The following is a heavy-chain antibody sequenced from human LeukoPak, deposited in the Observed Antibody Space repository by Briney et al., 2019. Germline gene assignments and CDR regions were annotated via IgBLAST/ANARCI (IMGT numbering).Heavy chain of an antibody. Sequence: KAGGSLRLSCAASGFTFSSYSMNWVRQAPGKGLEWVSAISSSRSYIYYADSVKGRFTISRDNAKNSLYLQMNSLRAEDTAVYYCASTWGDSSGYYRYFDFWGRGTLVTVSS. D-gene: IGHD3-22*01. J-gene: IGHJ2*01. V-gene: IGHV3-21*01. CDR1: GFTFSSYS. CDR2: ISSSRSYI. CDR3: ASTWGDSSGYYRYFDF.